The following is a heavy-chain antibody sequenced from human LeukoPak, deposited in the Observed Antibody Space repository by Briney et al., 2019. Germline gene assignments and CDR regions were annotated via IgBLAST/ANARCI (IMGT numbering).Heavy chain of an antibody. CDR2: INSDGRST. J-gene: IGHJ4*02. CDR3: ARLLIAVAGSAQDY. Sequence: GGSLRLSCAASGFTFSSYSMNWVRQAPGKGLVWVSRINSDGRSTSYADSVKGRFTISRDNAKNTLYLQMNSLRAEDTAVYYCARLLIAVAGSAQDYWGQGTLVTVSS. CDR1: GFTFSSYS. V-gene: IGHV3-74*01. D-gene: IGHD6-19*01.